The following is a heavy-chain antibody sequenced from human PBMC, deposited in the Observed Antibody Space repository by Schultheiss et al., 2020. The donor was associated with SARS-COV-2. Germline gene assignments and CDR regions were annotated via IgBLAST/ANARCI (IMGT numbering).Heavy chain of an antibody. D-gene: IGHD2-2*01. CDR1: GFTFSSYG. V-gene: IGHV3-30*19. CDR2: ISYDGSNK. CDR3: AREGVVVVPAHYYYYMDV. Sequence: GGSLRLSCAASGFTFSSYGMHWVRQAPGKGLEWVAVISYDGSNKYYADSVKGRFTISRDNSKNTLYLQMNSLRAEDTAVYYCAREGVVVVPAHYYYYMDVWGKGTTVTVSS. J-gene: IGHJ6*03.